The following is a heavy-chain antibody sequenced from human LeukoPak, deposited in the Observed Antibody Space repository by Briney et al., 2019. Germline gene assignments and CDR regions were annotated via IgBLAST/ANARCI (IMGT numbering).Heavy chain of an antibody. CDR1: GGSFSGYY. CDR2: INHSGST. J-gene: IGHJ4*02. Sequence: SETLSLTCAVYGGSFSGYYWSWIRQPPGKGLEWIGEINHSGSTNYNPPLKSRVTISVDTSKNQFSLKLSSVTAADTAVYYCARPTSKLGSFDYWGQGTLVTVSS. V-gene: IGHV4-34*01. CDR3: ARPTSKLGSFDY. D-gene: IGHD2/OR15-2a*01.